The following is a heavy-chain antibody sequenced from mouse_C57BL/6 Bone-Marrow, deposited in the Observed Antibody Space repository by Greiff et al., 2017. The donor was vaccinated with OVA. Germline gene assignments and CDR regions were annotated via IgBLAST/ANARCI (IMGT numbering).Heavy chain of an antibody. CDR1: GFTFSSYG. CDR2: ISSGGSYT. V-gene: IGHV5-6*01. J-gene: IGHJ4*01. CDR3: ARRLDY. Sequence: EVQGVESGGDLVKPGGSLKLSCAASGFTFSSYGMSWVRQTPDKRLEWVATISSGGSYTYYPDSVKGRFTISRDNAKNTLYLQMSSLKSEDTAMYYCARRLDYWGQGTSVTVSS.